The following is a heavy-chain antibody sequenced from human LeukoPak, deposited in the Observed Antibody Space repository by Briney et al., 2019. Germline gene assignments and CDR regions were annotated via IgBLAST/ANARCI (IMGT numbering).Heavy chain of an antibody. Sequence: PLETLSLTCTFSGGSISSYYWSWIRQPPGKGVEWVGDIYYSGSTNYNPSLKSRVPISVDTSKNQFSLKLSSVTAADTAVYYCARSQRITMVRGVRGPNWFDPWGQGTLVTVSS. CDR3: ARSQRITMVRGVRGPNWFDP. CDR1: GGSISSYY. J-gene: IGHJ5*02. CDR2: IYYSGST. V-gene: IGHV4-59*01. D-gene: IGHD3-10*01.